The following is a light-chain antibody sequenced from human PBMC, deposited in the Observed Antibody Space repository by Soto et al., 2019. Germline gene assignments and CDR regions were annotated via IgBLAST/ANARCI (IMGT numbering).Light chain of an antibody. Sequence: EIVLTQSPATLSSSPGERVTLSCRASQSVNSYLAWYQQKPGQAPRLLIYNASNRATGIPARFSGSGSGTDFTLSISSLEPEDFVVYYCQQYGRSPTFGQGTKVDIK. CDR2: NAS. V-gene: IGKV3-11*01. CDR1: QSVNSY. J-gene: IGKJ1*01. CDR3: QQYGRSPT.